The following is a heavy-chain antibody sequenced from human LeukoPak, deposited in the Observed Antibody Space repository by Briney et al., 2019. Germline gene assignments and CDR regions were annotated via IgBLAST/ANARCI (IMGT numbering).Heavy chain of an antibody. J-gene: IGHJ2*01. V-gene: IGHV4-59*01. D-gene: IGHD6-6*01. Sequence: SETLSLTCTVSGGSISSYYWSWIRQPPGKGLEWIGYSYYSGSTNYNPSLKSRVTISVDTSKNQFSLKLSSVTAADTAVYYCARLSSSSRFWYFDLWGRGTLVTVSP. CDR3: ARLSSSSRFWYFDL. CDR1: GGSISSYY. CDR2: SYYSGST.